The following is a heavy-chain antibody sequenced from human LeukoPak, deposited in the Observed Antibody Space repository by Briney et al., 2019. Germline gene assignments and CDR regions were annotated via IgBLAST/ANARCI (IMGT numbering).Heavy chain of an antibody. D-gene: IGHD1-26*01. Sequence: GGPLRLSCAASGFTFSSNYMSWVRQAPGKGLEWVSVIYSGGSTYYADSVKGRFTISRDNSKNTLYLQMNSLRAEDTAVYYCASGTPTGREYFQHWGQGTLVTVSS. CDR1: GFTFSSNY. CDR3: ASGTPTGREYFQH. V-gene: IGHV3-66*01. CDR2: IYSGGST. J-gene: IGHJ1*01.